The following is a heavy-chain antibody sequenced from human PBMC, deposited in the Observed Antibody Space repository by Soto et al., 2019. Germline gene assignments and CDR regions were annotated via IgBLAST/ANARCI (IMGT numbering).Heavy chain of an antibody. CDR3: AKIGDPKGSYYYYYYGMDV. J-gene: IGHJ6*02. CDR2: ISYDGSNK. D-gene: IGHD3-10*01. V-gene: IGHV3-30*18. CDR1: GFTFSSYG. Sequence: GGSLRLSCAASGFTFSSYGMHWVRQAPGKGLEWVAVISYDGSNKYYADSVKGRFTISRDNSKNTLYLQMNSLRAEDTAVYYCAKIGDPKGSYYYYYYGMDVWGQGTTVTVSS.